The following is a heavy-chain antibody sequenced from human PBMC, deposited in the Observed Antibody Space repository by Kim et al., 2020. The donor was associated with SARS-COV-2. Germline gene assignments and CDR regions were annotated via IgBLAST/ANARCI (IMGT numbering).Heavy chain of an antibody. D-gene: IGHD5-12*01. CDR1: GDSVSSNSAA. CDR3: ARDRYSGYHGVYYYYYYGMDV. Sequence: SQTLSLTCAISGDSVSSNSAAWNWIRQSPSRGLEWLGRTYYRSKWYNDYAVSVKSRITINPDTSKNQFSLQLNSVTPEDTAVYYCARDRYSGYHGVYYYYYYGMDVWGQGTTVTVSS. J-gene: IGHJ6*02. V-gene: IGHV6-1*01. CDR2: TYYRSKWYN.